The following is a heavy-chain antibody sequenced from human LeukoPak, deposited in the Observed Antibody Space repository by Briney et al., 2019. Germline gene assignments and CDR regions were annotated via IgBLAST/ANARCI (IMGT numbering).Heavy chain of an antibody. CDR1: GGSLSSGDYY. CDR3: ARPYYYDSRIDP. J-gene: IGHJ5*02. V-gene: IGHV4-30-4*01. Sequence: PSQTLSLTCTVSGGSLSSGDYYWRWIRQPPGKGLEWIAYMYYSGSTYYNPSLKSRVTMSADTSKSQLSLKLSSVTAADTAVYYCARPYYYDSRIDPWGQGILVTVSS. CDR2: MYYSGST. D-gene: IGHD3-22*01.